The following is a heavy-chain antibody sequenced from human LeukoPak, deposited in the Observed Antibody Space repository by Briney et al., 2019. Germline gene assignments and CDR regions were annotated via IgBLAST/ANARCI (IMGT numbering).Heavy chain of an antibody. J-gene: IGHJ4*02. CDR3: ARDGYFDY. Sequence: SVKVSCKRSGYTFTSYGIGWVGQAPGQGGEGMGWISAYNGKTNYAQKFQGRVTMTTDRSTSTAYMELSSLRSDDTAVYYCARDGYFDYWGQGTLVTVSS. CDR2: ISAYNGKT. V-gene: IGHV1-18*04. D-gene: IGHD2-15*01. CDR1: GYTFTSYG.